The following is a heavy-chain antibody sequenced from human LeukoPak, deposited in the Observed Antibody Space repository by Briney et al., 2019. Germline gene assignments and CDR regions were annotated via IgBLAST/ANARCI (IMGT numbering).Heavy chain of an antibody. CDR3: AKDDGPLCGGDCYFYFDF. Sequence: TGGSLTLSCAGSGFTFSGNAMTWLRQAPGKGLEWVLSFYASGTYTYSADSVRGRFTISRDNSKNTLYLQMSSLRAEDTAIYYCAKDDGPLCGGDCYFYFDFWGQGTLVTVSS. V-gene: IGHV3-23*01. D-gene: IGHD2-21*02. CDR2: FYASGTYT. J-gene: IGHJ4*02. CDR1: GFTFSGNA.